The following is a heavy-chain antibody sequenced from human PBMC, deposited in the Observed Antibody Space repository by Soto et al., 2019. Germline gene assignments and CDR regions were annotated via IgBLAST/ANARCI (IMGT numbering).Heavy chain of an antibody. D-gene: IGHD3-10*01. CDR2: VNPILSMS. J-gene: IGHJ4*02. V-gene: IGHV1-69*04. CDR1: GYTFTSYV. Sequence: GASVKVSCKASGYTFTSYVISWVRQAPGLGLEWMGRVNPILSMSNYAQKFQGRVTMTADKSTSTAYMELRSLRSEDTAFYYCATSYGSGYRAFDXWGQGALVTVSS. CDR3: ATSYGSGYRAFDX.